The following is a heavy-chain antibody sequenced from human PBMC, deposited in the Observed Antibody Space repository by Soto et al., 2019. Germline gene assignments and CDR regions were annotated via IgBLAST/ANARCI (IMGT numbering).Heavy chain of an antibody. CDR2: IYPGDSDT. J-gene: IGHJ6*02. V-gene: IGHV5-51*01. Sequence: GESLKISCKGSGYPFTNYWIGWVRQMPGKGPEWMGIIYPGDSDTKYNPSFQGQVTISADKSITTTYLQWSSLKASDTAIYYCAASIFYYGMDVWGQGTTVTVSS. CDR3: AASIFYYGMDV. CDR1: GYPFTNYW.